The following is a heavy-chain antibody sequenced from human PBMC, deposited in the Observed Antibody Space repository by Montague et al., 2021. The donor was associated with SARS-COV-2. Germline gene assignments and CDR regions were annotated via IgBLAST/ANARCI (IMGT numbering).Heavy chain of an antibody. CDR3: AKVGSSWYHGYYYGMDV. V-gene: IGHV3-23*01. J-gene: IGHJ6*02. Sequence: SLRLSCAASGFTFSSYAMSWVRQAPGKGLEWVPAISGSGGSTYYSDSVKGLFTISRDNSKNTLYLQMNSLRAEDTAVYYCAKVGSSWYHGYYYGMDVWGQGTTVTVSS. D-gene: IGHD6-13*01. CDR2: ISGSGGST. CDR1: GFTFSSYA.